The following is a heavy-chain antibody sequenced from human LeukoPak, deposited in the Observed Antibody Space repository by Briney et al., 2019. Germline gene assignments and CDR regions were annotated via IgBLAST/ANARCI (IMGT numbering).Heavy chain of an antibody. J-gene: IGHJ6*02. CDR3: ANELTITGTTYYYSGMDV. CDR1: GYTFISYK. CDR2: INPSSGST. D-gene: IGHD1-7*01. Sequence: ASVKVSCKASGYTFISYKMHWVRQAPGQGLEWMGLINPSSGSTRNAQKFQGRVTMTRETSTSTVYMQLSSLRSEDTAVYYCANELTITGTTYYYSGMDVWGQGTTVTVSS. V-gene: IGHV1-46*01.